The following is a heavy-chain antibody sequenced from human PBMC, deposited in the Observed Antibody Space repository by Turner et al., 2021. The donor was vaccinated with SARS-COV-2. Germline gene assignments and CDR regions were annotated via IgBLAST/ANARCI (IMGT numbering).Heavy chain of an antibody. D-gene: IGHD3-22*01. J-gene: IGHJ4*02. Sequence: QVQLVQSGAEVKKPGASVKVSCNAWAYTFTGYYMHWVRQAPGQGLEWMGWINPNSGGTNYAQKFQGRVTMTRDTSISTAYMELSRLRSDDTAVYYCAREKGITMIVVANTPGDYFDYWGQGTLVTVSS. CDR2: INPNSGGT. V-gene: IGHV1-2*02. CDR3: AREKGITMIVVANTPGDYFDY. CDR1: AYTFTGYY.